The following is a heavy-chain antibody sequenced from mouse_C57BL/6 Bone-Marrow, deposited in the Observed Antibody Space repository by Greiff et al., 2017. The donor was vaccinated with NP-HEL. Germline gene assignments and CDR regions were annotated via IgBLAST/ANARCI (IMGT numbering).Heavy chain of an antibody. CDR2: ISDGGSYT. CDR1: GFTFSSYA. V-gene: IGHV5-4*01. CDR3: ARDAMDY. Sequence: DVQLVESGGGFVKPGGSLKLSCAASGFTFSSYAMSWVRQTPEKRLEWVATISDGGSYTYYPDNVKGRFTISRDNATNNLYLQMSHLKSEDTAMYYCARDAMDYWGQGTSVTVSS. J-gene: IGHJ4*01.